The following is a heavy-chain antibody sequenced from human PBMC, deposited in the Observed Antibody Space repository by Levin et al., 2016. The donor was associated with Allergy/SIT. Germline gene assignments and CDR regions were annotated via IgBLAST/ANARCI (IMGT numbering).Heavy chain of an antibody. Sequence: ASVKVSCKASGYTFTSYYMHWVRQAPGQGLEWMGIINPSGGSTSYAQKFQGRVTMTRDTSTSTVYMELSSLRSEDTAVYYCARDGIGDIVLIWFHHDYYYYGMDVWGQGTTVTVSS. CDR3: ARDGIGDIVLIWFHHDYYYYGMDV. J-gene: IGHJ6*02. V-gene: IGHV1-46*01. CDR2: INPSGGST. CDR1: GYTFTSYY. D-gene: IGHD2-8*01.